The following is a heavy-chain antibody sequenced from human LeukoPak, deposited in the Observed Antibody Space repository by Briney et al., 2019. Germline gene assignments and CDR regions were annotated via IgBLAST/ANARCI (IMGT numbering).Heavy chain of an antibody. V-gene: IGHV4-4*09. CDR1: GGSISSYY. D-gene: IGHD3-3*01. CDR2: IYTSGST. Sequence: SETLSLTCTVSGGSISSYYWSWIRQPPGKGLEWIGYIYTSGSTNYNPSLKSRVTISVDTSKNQFSLKLSSVTAADTAVYYCARHQTDYDFWSGYSNYYYMDVWGKGTTVTVSS. J-gene: IGHJ6*03. CDR3: ARHQTDYDFWSGYSNYYYMDV.